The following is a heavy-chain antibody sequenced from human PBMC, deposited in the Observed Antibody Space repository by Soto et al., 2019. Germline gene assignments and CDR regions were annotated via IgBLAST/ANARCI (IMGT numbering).Heavy chain of an antibody. V-gene: IGHV3-23*01. Sequence: EVQLLESGGGLVQPGGSLRISCVASGFTFRSYALSWVRQAPGKGLEWVTAVTGSGNTTYYEESVRGRFTISRDNSKNKWYLQMNSLRSDDTALYFWANRAGYRQRSIYWYADSWGQGNLVTVAS. D-gene: IGHD2-8*02. CDR3: ANRAGYRQRSIYWYADS. CDR1: GFTFRSYA. J-gene: IGHJ4*02. CDR2: VTGSGNTT.